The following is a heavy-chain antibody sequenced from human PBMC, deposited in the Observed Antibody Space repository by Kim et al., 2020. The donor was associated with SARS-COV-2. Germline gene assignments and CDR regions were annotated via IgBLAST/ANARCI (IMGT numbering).Heavy chain of an antibody. J-gene: IGHJ3*02. D-gene: IGHD3-10*01. CDR3: ARDGQGLLWFGEKRDDAFDI. Sequence: ASVKVSCKASGYTFTSYGISWVRQAPGQGLEWMGWISAYNGNTNYAQKLQGRVTMTTDTSTSTAYMELRSLRSDDTAVYYCARDGQGLLWFGEKRDDAFDIWGQGTMVTVSS. V-gene: IGHV1-18*01. CDR1: GYTFTSYG. CDR2: ISAYNGNT.